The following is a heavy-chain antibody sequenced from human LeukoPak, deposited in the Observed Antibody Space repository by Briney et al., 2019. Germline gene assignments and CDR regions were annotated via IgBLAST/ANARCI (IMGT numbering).Heavy chain of an antibody. V-gene: IGHV3-23*01. CDR1: GFTFSSYA. CDR3: ARDEDLYSPTWYLFDY. J-gene: IGHJ4*02. CDR2: ISSSGTYK. D-gene: IGHD2/OR15-2a*01. Sequence: GGSLRLSCTASGFTFSSYAMSLVRQAPGKGLEGVSGISSSGTYKWHADSVKGRFSISRDNYKTAVYLDMKRLRAEDTATYYCARDEDLYSPTWYLFDYWGQGTLVTVS.